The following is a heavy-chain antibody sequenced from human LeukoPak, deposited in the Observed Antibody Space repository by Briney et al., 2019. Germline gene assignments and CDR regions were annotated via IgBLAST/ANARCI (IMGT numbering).Heavy chain of an antibody. V-gene: IGHV3-23*01. J-gene: IGHJ4*02. Sequence: GGSLRLSCAASGFTFNNYAMSWVRQAPGMGLEWVSTISGSGVTTYYADSVRGRFTISRDNSKTTLYLQLDSLRPEDMAICYCAKSPGQIQLDYFDYWGQGTLVTVSS. D-gene: IGHD1-1*01. CDR3: AKSPGQIQLDYFDY. CDR1: GFTFNNYA. CDR2: ISGSGVTT.